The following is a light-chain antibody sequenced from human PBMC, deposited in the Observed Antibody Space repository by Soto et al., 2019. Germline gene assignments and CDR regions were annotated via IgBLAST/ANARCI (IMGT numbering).Light chain of an antibody. CDR1: QSISSW. V-gene: IGKV1-5*03. CDR3: QQFNSDSLWT. J-gene: IGKJ1*01. CDR2: KAS. Sequence: DIQMTQSPSTLSASVGDRVTITCRSSQSISSWLAWYQQKPGKAPKLLIYKASSLESGVPSRFSGSGSGTEFTLTISSLQPDDFATYYCQQFNSDSLWTFGQGTKVDI.